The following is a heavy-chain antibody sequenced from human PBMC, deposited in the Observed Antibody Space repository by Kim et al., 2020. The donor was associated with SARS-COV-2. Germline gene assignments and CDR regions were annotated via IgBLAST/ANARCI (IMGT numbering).Heavy chain of an antibody. J-gene: IGHJ6*02. CDR3: ATTPMVQGVITPYYYYGMDV. CDR1: GGSISSGGYY. Sequence: SETLSLTCTVSGGSISSGGYYWSWIRQHPGKGLEWIGYIYYSGSTYYNPSLKSRVTISVYTSKNQFSLKLSSVTAADTAVYYCATTPMVQGVITPYYYYGMDVWGQGTTVTVSS. V-gene: IGHV4-31*03. D-gene: IGHD3-10*01. CDR2: IYYSGST.